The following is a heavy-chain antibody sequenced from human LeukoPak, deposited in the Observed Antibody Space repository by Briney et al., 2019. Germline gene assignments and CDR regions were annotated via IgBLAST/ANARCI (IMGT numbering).Heavy chain of an antibody. CDR1: GFTFSNYS. J-gene: IGHJ4*02. Sequence: GGSLRLSCAASGFTFSNYSMNWVRQAPGKGLEWVSSISSSSSYIYYADSVKGRFTISRDNAKNSLYLQMNSLRAEDTAVYYCARDPEPPYYYDSSGYPDYWGQGTLVTVSS. D-gene: IGHD3-22*01. CDR2: ISSSSSYI. V-gene: IGHV3-21*01. CDR3: ARDPEPPYYYDSSGYPDY.